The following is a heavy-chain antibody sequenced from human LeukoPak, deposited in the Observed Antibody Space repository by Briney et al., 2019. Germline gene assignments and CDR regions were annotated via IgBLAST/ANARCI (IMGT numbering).Heavy chain of an antibody. CDR1: GGSISGHY. D-gene: IGHD3-22*01. CDR3: ARLLDNDSSGDPDTFDM. CDR2: IYYSGRT. Sequence: PSETLSLTCIVSGGSISGHYWSYIRQPPGKGLEWIGFIYYSGRTKYNPSLQSRVTISLDTSENNFSLKLTSVTAADTAVYYCARLLDNDSSGDPDTFDMWGQGTVVTVSS. J-gene: IGHJ3*02. V-gene: IGHV4-59*11.